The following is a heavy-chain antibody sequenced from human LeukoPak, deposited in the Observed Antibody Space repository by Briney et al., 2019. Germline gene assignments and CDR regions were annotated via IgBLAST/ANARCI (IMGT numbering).Heavy chain of an antibody. Sequence: ASETLSLTCTVSGGSISSRSYYWGWIRQPPGKGLEWIGNIYYSGSTNYNPSLKSRVTISVDTSKNQFSLKLRSVTAADTAVYYCARVSGYHWESFYDYWSQGTLVTVSS. CDR1: GGSISSRSYY. J-gene: IGHJ4*02. D-gene: IGHD5-12*01. V-gene: IGHV4-39*07. CDR3: ARVSGYHWESFYDY. CDR2: IYYSGST.